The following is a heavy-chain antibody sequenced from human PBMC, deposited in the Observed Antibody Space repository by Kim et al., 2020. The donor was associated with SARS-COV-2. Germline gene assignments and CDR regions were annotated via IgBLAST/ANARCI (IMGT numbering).Heavy chain of an antibody. D-gene: IGHD2-21*02. J-gene: IGHJ4*02. V-gene: IGHV3-48*02. CDR3: ARDKYCGGDCHWSFDY. Sequence: DSVKGRVTISRDKAKNSLYLQMNRLRDEDTAVYYCARDKYCGGDCHWSFDYWGQGSLVTVSS.